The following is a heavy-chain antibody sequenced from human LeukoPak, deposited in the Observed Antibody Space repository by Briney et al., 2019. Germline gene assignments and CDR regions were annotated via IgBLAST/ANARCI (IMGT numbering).Heavy chain of an antibody. CDR3: ARDGLQFGGFDY. D-gene: IGHD5-24*01. V-gene: IGHV3-48*03. CDR1: GFTFSSYE. CDR2: ISSSGSTI. J-gene: IGHJ4*02. Sequence: GGSLRLSCAASGFTFSSYEMNWVRQAPGKGLEWVSYISSSGSTIYYADSVKGRFTISRDNAKNSLYLQMNSLRAEDTAVYYCARDGLQFGGFDYWGQGTLVTVSS.